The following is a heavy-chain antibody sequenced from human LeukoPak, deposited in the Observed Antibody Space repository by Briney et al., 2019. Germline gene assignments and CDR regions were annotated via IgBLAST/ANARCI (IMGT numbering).Heavy chain of an antibody. V-gene: IGHV3-23*01. Sequence: GGSLRLSCAASGXTFTTYAMTWVRQAPGQGLEWVSSILSGGNTYYAESVKGRFTISRDNSKNTLYLQMNSLRAEDTAVYYCAKDQYGEAFDIWGPGTMVTVSS. J-gene: IGHJ3*02. CDR3: AKDQYGEAFDI. CDR1: GXTFTTYA. D-gene: IGHD4-17*01. CDR2: ILSGGNT.